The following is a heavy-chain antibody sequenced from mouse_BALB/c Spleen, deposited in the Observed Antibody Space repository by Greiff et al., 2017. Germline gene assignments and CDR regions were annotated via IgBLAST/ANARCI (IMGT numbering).Heavy chain of an antibody. CDR1: GFSLTSYG. J-gene: IGHJ4*01. CDR3: ATLRDYAMDY. Sequence: VQLQQSGPGLVQPSQSLSITCTVSGFSLTSYGVHWVRQPPGKGLEWLGVIWAGGSTNYNSALMSRLSISKDNSKSQVFLKMNSLQTDDTAMYYCATLRDYAMDYWGQGTSVTVSS. V-gene: IGHV2-9*02. CDR2: IWAGGST.